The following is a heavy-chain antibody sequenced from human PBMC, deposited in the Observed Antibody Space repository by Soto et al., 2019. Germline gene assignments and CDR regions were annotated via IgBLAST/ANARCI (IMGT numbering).Heavy chain of an antibody. CDR3: AKISRIAAAGPNDLDY. Sequence: GGSLRLSCAASGFTFSSYAMSWVRQAPGKGLEWVSAISGSGGSTYYADSVKGRFTISRDNSKNTLYLQMNSLRAEDTAVYYCAKISRIAAAGPNDLDYWGQGTLVTVSS. CDR2: ISGSGGST. CDR1: GFTFSSYA. D-gene: IGHD6-13*01. V-gene: IGHV3-23*01. J-gene: IGHJ4*02.